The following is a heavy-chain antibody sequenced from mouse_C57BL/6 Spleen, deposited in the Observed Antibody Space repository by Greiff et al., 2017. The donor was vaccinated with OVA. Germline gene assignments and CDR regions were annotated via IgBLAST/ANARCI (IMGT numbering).Heavy chain of an antibody. CDR3: AKAHRDYDEPFAY. V-gene: IGHV2-4*01. D-gene: IGHD2-4*01. J-gene: IGHJ3*01. Sequence: VKLMESGPGLVQPSQSLSITCTVSGFSLTSYGVHWVRQPPGKGLEWLGVIWSGGSTDYNAAFISRLSISKDNSKSQVFFKMNSLQADDTAIYYCAKAHRDYDEPFAYWGQGTLVTVSA. CDR2: IWSGGST. CDR1: GFSLTSYG.